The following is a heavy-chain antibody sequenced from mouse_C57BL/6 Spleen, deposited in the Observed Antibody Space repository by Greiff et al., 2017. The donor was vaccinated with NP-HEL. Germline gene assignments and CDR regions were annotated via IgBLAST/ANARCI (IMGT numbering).Heavy chain of an antibody. CDR1: GYTFTGYW. J-gene: IGHJ4*01. CDR2: ILPGSGST. CDR3: ATDDGYYVGAMDY. Sequence: VQLQQSGAELMKPGASVKLSCKATGYTFTGYWIEWVKQRPGHGLEWIGEILPGSGSTNYIEKFKGKATFTADTSSNTAYMQLSSLTTEDSAIYYCATDDGYYVGAMDYWGQGTSVTVSS. V-gene: IGHV1-9*01. D-gene: IGHD2-3*01.